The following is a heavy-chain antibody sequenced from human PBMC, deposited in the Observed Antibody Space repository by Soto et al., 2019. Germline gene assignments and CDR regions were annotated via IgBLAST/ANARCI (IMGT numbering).Heavy chain of an antibody. D-gene: IGHD1-1*01. J-gene: IGHJ4*02. CDR1: GFTLGNYW. CDR3: ARGGLEPFDY. V-gene: IGHV3-74*01. Sequence: GGSLRLSCAASGFTLGNYWMHWVRQAPGKGLVWVSRINDYGTTINYAESVEGRFIISRDDAKSEVYLQMNNLRAEDAAVYYCARGGLEPFDYGGQGALVTVSS. CDR2: INDYGTTI.